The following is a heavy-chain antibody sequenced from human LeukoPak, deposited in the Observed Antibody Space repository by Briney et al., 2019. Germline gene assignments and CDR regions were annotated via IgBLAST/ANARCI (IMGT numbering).Heavy chain of an antibody. J-gene: IGHJ4*02. Sequence: GGSLRLSCAASGFTFSSYGMHWVRQAPGKGLEWVAVIWYDGSNKYYADSVKGRFTISRDNSKNTLYLQMNSLRAEDTAVYYCAREASNNWNVPANYFDYWGQGTLVSVSS. CDR3: AREASNNWNVPANYFDY. CDR1: GFTFSSYG. V-gene: IGHV3-33*01. D-gene: IGHD1-20*01. CDR2: IWYDGSNK.